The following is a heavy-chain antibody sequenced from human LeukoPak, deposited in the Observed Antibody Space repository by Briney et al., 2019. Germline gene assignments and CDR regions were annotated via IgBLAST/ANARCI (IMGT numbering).Heavy chain of an antibody. CDR3: ARDCSGGSCYLETDY. D-gene: IGHD2-15*01. Sequence: GGSLRFSCAASGFTFSSYSMNRVRQAPGKGLEWVSSISSSSSYIYYADSVKGRFTISRDNAKNSLYLQMNSLRAEDTAVYYCARDCSGGSCYLETDYWGQGTLVTVSS. J-gene: IGHJ4*02. V-gene: IGHV3-21*01. CDR2: ISSSSSYI. CDR1: GFTFSSYS.